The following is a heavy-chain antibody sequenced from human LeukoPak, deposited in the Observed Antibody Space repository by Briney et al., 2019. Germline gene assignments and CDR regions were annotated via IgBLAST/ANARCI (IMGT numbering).Heavy chain of an antibody. J-gene: IGHJ4*02. CDR3: ARDLVIVEPPGDDFDF. CDR1: GFTFSRYW. V-gene: IGHV3-74*01. Sequence: GGSLRLSCAASGFTFSRYWMHWVRQVPGKGLVWVGRITHNGDFTNYADSVKGLFTISRDNAENTLYLQMNSLRAEDAAMYHCARDLVIVEPPGDDFDFWGQGTLVTVSS. D-gene: IGHD2/OR15-2a*01. CDR2: ITHNGDFT.